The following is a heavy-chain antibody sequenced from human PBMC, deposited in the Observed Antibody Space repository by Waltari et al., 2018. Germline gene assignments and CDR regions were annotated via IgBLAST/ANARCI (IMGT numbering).Heavy chain of an antibody. CDR1: GFNFNTYW. CDR2: MSPYVRTT. J-gene: IGHJ5*02. CDR3: ARGGTVDT. V-gene: IGHV3-74*01. Sequence: EVQLVESGGGFVQPGGSLKLSCTASGFNFNTYWMNWVRLAPGKGPMCGSRMSPYVRTTIYADSVGGRVTICRGNGKGTLFLQMTSLRPDDSAVYYCARGGTVDTLGQGTLVTVSS.